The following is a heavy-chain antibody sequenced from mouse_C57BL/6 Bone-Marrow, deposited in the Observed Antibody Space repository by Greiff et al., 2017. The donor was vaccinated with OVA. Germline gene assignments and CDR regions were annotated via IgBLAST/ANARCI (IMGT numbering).Heavy chain of an antibody. Sequence: EVQLQQSGPELVKPGASVKIPCKASGYTFTDYNMDWVKQSHGKSLEWIGDINPNNGGTIYNQKFKGKSTLTVDKSSSTAYMELRSLTSEDTAVYSCARGFITPVHDYWGQGTTLTASS. D-gene: IGHD1-1*01. CDR1: GYTFTDYN. CDR2: INPNNGGT. CDR3: ARGFITPVHDY. J-gene: IGHJ2*01. V-gene: IGHV1-18*01.